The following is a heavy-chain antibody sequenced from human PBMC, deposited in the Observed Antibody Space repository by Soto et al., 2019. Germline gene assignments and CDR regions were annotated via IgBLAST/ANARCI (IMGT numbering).Heavy chain of an antibody. V-gene: IGHV1-69*01. CDR3: ARSQGGSSSLDIYYYYYGMDV. D-gene: IGHD2-15*01. CDR2: IIPIFGTA. CDR1: GGTFSSYA. Sequence: QVQLVQSGAEVKKPGSSVKVSCKAPGGTFSSYAISWVRQAPGQGLEWMGGIIPIFGTAKYAQKFQGRVTITADDSTSTGYMELSSLRSEDTAVYYCARSQGGSSSLDIYYYYYGMDVWGQGTTVTVSS. J-gene: IGHJ6*02.